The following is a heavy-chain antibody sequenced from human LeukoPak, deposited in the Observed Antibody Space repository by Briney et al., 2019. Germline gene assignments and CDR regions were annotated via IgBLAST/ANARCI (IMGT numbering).Heavy chain of an antibody. D-gene: IGHD4-11*01. CDR3: ARDAIDSNYFDF. CDR2: IHYSGST. CDR1: GGSISSGGYY. Sequence: SQTLSLTCTVSGGSISSGGYYWSRIRQYPGKGLEWIGYIHYSGSTYYNPSLSSRVTISVDRSTNHFSLKVSSVTAADTAVYYCARDAIDSNYFDFWGQGTLVTVSS. J-gene: IGHJ4*02. V-gene: IGHV4-31*03.